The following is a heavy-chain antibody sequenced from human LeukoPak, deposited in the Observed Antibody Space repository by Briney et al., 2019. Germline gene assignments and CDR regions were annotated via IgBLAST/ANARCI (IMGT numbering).Heavy chain of an antibody. V-gene: IGHV4-4*07. J-gene: IGHJ6*02. Sequence: SETLSLTCTVSGGSMKTFYWSWIRQPAGKGLEWVGRIFSRGTNNYNPSLKSRVTVSLDTSKNQFSLKLSSVTAADTAVYYCARGRYDNLTGHLARLDVWGQGTTVIVSS. CDR2: IFSRGTN. CDR1: GGSMKTFY. D-gene: IGHD3-9*01. CDR3: ARGRYDNLTGHLARLDV.